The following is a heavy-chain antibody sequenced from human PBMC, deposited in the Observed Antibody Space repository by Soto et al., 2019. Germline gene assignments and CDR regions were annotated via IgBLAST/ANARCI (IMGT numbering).Heavy chain of an antibody. CDR3: ARPGRIAVAGSVTFDI. Sequence: QVQLQQWGAGLLKPSETLSLTCAVYGGSFSGYYWSWIRQPPGKGLEWIGEINHSGSTNYNPSLKSRVTISVDTSKNQFSLKLSSVTAADTAVYYCARPGRIAVAGSVTFDIWGQGTMVTVSS. V-gene: IGHV4-34*01. J-gene: IGHJ3*02. CDR1: GGSFSGYY. D-gene: IGHD6-19*01. CDR2: INHSGST.